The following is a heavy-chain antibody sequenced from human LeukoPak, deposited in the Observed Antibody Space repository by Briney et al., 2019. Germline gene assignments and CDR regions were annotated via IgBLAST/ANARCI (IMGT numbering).Heavy chain of an antibody. J-gene: IGHJ6*03. Sequence: GGSLRLSCAASGFTFSSYGMHWVRQAPGKGLEWVAFIRYDGSNKYYADSVKGRFTISRDNSKNTLYLQMNSLRAEDTAVYYCAKDAWPAAMGGGGYMDVWGKGTTVTVSS. CDR2: IRYDGSNK. D-gene: IGHD2-2*01. CDR3: AKDAWPAAMGGGGYMDV. CDR1: GFTFSSYG. V-gene: IGHV3-30*02.